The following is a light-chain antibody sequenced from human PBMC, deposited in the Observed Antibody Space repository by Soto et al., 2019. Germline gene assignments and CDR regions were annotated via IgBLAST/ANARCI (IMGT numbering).Light chain of an antibody. V-gene: IGLV3-21*04. J-gene: IGLJ2*01. CDR1: NIGSKS. CDR2: YGS. Sequence: SYELTQPPSVSVAPGKTARITCGGNNIGSKSVHWYQQKPGQAPVLVIYYGSDRPSGIPERFSGSNSGNTATLTISRVEAGDEADHYCQVWDSSSDHVVFGGGTKLTVL. CDR3: QVWDSSSDHVV.